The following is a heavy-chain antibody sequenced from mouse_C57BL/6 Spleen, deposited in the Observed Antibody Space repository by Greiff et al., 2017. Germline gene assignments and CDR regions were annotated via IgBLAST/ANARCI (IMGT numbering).Heavy chain of an antibody. Sequence: EVKLVESGTVLARPGASVKMSCKTSGYTFTSYWMHWVKQRPGQGLAWIGAIYPGNSDTSYNQKFKGKAKLTAVTSASTAYMELSSLTNEDSAVYYCTRRDGNYVLFAYWGQGTLVTVSA. CDR3: TRRDGNYVLFAY. V-gene: IGHV1-5*01. D-gene: IGHD2-1*01. J-gene: IGHJ3*01. CDR1: GYTFTSYW. CDR2: IYPGNSDT.